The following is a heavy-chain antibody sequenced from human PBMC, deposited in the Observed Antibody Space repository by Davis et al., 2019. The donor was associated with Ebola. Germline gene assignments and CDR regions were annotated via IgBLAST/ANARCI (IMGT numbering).Heavy chain of an antibody. CDR3: AKAKGITIFGVVIAPFDY. J-gene: IGHJ4*02. V-gene: IGHV3-23*01. D-gene: IGHD3-3*01. CDR1: GFTFSSYA. Sequence: GESLKISCAASGFTFSSYAMSWVRQAPGKGLEWVSAISGSGGSTYYADSVKGRFTISRDNSKNTLYLQMNSLRAEDTAVYYCAKAKGITIFGVVIAPFDYWGQGTLVTVSS. CDR2: ISGSGGST.